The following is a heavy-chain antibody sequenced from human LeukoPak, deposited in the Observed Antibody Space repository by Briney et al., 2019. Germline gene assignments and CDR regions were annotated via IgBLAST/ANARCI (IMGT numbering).Heavy chain of an antibody. CDR1: GFTFSNYW. D-gene: IGHD2-15*01. CDR2: IKQDGSEK. J-gene: IGHJ1*01. Sequence: PGGSLRLSCSASGFTFSNYWMGWACQAPGKGLEWVANIKQDGSEKYYVDSVKGRFTISRDNAKNSLYLQMNSLRAEDTAVYYCARTPRYCSGGSCYSVYFQHWGQGTLVTVSS. CDR3: ARTPRYCSGGSCYSVYFQH. V-gene: IGHV3-7*01.